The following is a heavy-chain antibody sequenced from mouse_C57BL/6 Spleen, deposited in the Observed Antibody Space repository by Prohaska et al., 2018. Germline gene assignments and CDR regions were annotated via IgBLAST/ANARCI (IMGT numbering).Heavy chain of an antibody. CDR1: GYSITSGYY. CDR3: ARSPSFAY. V-gene: IGHV3-6*01. Sequence: VQLQESGPGLVKPSQSLSLTCSVTGYSITSGYYWNWIRQFPGNKLEWMGYISYDGSNNYNPSLKNRISITRDTSKNQLFLKLNSVTTEDTATYYCARSPSFAYWGQGTLVTVSA. J-gene: IGHJ3*01. CDR2: ISYDGSN.